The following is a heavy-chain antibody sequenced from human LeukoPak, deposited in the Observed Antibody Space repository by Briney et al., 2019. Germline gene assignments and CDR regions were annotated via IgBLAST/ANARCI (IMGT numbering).Heavy chain of an antibody. V-gene: IGHV3-21*01. CDR3: SRRSFHSRWELRAFDI. D-gene: IGHD1-26*01. J-gene: IGHJ3*02. Sequence: GGSLRLSCAASGFTFSSYSMNWVRQAPGKGLEWLSSISSSSSYIYYADSVKGRFTISRDNAKNSLYLQMNSLRAEDTAVYYCSRRSFHSRWELRAFDIWGRGTMVIVSS. CDR1: GFTFSSYS. CDR2: ISSSSSYI.